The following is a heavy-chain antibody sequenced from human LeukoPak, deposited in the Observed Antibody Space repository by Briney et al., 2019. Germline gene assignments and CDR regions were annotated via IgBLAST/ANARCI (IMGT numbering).Heavy chain of an antibody. V-gene: IGHV3-23*01. J-gene: IGHJ4*02. CDR1: GFTFSSYA. CDR2: ISGSGGST. CDR3: AVPGSWYYFDY. D-gene: IGHD2-2*01. Sequence: GGSLRLSCAASGFTFSSYATSWVRQAPGKGLEWVSAISGSGGSTYYADSVKGRFTISRDNSKNTLYLQMNSLRAEDTAVYYCAVPGSWYYFDYWGQGTLVTVSS.